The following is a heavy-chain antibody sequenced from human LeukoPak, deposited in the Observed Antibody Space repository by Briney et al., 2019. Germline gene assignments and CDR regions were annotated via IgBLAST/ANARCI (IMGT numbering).Heavy chain of an antibody. V-gene: IGHV3-30*02. D-gene: IGHD1-26*01. J-gene: IGHJ5*02. CDR3: AKWGLLPTPNWFGP. CDR1: GFPFRSYA. CDR2: IRYDGTNK. Sequence: GSSLPLPCAASGFPFRSYAMHWVGQAPPKELPGVAYIRYDGTNKYYTDSVKGRFTISRDNSKNTLYLQMDSLRGEDTAVYYCAKWGLLPTPNWFGPWGQGTLVTDCS.